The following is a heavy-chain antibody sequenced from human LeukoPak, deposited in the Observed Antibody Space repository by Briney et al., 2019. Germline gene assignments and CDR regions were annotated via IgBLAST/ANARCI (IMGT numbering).Heavy chain of an antibody. CDR3: ASNSYYYDSSLDY. Sequence: SETLSLTCTVSGGSISSYYWSWIRQPAGKGLEWVGLISTSGSPNYNPSLKSRVTMSIHTSKNQFSLKLSSVTAADTAVYYCASNSYYYDSSLDYWGQGTLVTVSS. J-gene: IGHJ4*02. CDR2: ISTSGSP. V-gene: IGHV4-4*07. CDR1: GGSISSYY. D-gene: IGHD3-22*01.